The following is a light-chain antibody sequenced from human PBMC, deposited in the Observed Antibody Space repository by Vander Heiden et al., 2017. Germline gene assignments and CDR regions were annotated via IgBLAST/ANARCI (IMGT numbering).Light chain of an antibody. Sequence: QSVLTQPPSVSAAPGQKVTISCSGSSSNIGNTDVSWYQQLPGTAPKLLIYDNNKRPSGIPDRFSGSKSGTSATLGITGLQTGDEADYYCGTWDSSLSAGVFGGGTKLTVL. CDR2: DNN. CDR3: GTWDSSLSAGV. CDR1: SSNIGNTD. V-gene: IGLV1-51*01. J-gene: IGLJ3*02.